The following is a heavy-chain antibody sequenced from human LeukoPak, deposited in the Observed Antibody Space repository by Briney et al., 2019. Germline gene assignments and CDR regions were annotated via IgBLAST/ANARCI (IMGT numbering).Heavy chain of an antibody. V-gene: IGHV4-39*01. Sequence: SETLSLTCTVSDGPISSSSYYWGWTRQPPGKGLEWIGSIYYSGSTYYNPSLKSRVTISVDTSKNQFSLKLSSVTAADTAVYYCARQAIFGVVIDWFDPWGQGTLVTVSS. J-gene: IGHJ5*02. D-gene: IGHD3-3*01. CDR3: ARQAIFGVVIDWFDP. CDR2: IYYSGST. CDR1: DGPISSSSYY.